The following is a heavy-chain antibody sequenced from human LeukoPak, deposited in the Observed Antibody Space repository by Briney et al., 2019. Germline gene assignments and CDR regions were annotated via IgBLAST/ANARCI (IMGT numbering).Heavy chain of an antibody. V-gene: IGHV3-21*01. D-gene: IGHD2-15*01. Sequence: GGSLRLSCAASGFTLSGYSMSWVRQAPGKGLEWVSSISSTSKYIYYADSVKGRFTISRDNAKNSLYLQMNSLRAEDTAVYYCARDGGKGYYYGMDVWGQGTTVTVSS. CDR2: ISSTSKYI. CDR1: GFTLSGYS. CDR3: ARDGGKGYYYGMDV. J-gene: IGHJ6*02.